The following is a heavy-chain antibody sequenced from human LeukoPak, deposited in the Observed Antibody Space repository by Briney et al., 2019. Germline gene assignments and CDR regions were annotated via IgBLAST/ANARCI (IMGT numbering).Heavy chain of an antibody. V-gene: IGHV3-23*01. CDR3: AKCGNSGCHLIDY. CDR1: GFTFNTNA. CDR2: ISGRTGGT. D-gene: IGHD5-12*01. J-gene: IGHJ4*02. Sequence: GGSRRLSCAAPGFTFNTNAMSWVRQAPGKGLEWVAAISGRTGGTYYADSVKGRFTISRDNSKSTLYLQMDSLRAEDTAVYYCAKCGNSGCHLIDYWGQGTLVTVSS.